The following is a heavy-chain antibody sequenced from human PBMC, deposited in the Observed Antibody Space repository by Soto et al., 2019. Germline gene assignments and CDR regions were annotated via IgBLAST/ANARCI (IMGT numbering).Heavy chain of an antibody. Sequence: EMQLVESGGVVVQPGGSLRLSCAASGFTFDDYTMHWVRQVPGKGLDWVSTISWDGGTTYYADSMKGRFTISRDNSKSSLYLQMNGLRTEDSAFYYCAKGGDYWYFDLWGRGTLATVSS. J-gene: IGHJ2*01. CDR2: ISWDGGTT. CDR3: AKGGDYWYFDL. V-gene: IGHV3-43*01. CDR1: GFTFDDYT. D-gene: IGHD3-16*01.